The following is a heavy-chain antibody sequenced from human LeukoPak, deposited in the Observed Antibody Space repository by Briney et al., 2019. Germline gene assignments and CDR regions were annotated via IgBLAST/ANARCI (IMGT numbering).Heavy chain of an antibody. CDR2: INPNNGGT. CDR1: GYTFTGYY. CDR3: AREGLLGFWY. D-gene: IGHD2-15*01. J-gene: IGHJ4*02. V-gene: IGHV1-2*02. Sequence: GASVKVSRKTSGYTFTGYYIHWVRQAPGQGLEWMGWINPNNGGTNYAQKFHGRVTMTRDTSISTAYMELSRLRSDDTAVYYCAREGLLGFWYWGQGTLVTVSS.